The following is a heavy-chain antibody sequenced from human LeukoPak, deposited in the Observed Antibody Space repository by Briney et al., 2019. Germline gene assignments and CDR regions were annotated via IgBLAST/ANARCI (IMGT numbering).Heavy chain of an antibody. D-gene: IGHD7-27*01. CDR1: GFTFSSYW. J-gene: IGHJ3*01. CDR3: ARANLGAFDV. CDR2: SNSDGSTT. V-gene: IGHV3-74*01. Sequence: GGSLRLSCEASGFTFSSYWMHWVRQAPEKGLVWVSRSNSDGSTTNYADSVKGRFTISIDNARNTLLLQMNSLRGEDTAVYYCARANLGAFDVWGQGTMVTVSS.